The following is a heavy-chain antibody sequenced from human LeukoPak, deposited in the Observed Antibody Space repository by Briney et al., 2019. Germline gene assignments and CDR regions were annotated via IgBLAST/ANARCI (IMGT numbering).Heavy chain of an antibody. V-gene: IGHV4-34*01. CDR1: GGSFSGYY. CDR2: INHSGST. J-gene: IGHJ4*02. D-gene: IGHD1-26*01. CDR3: ARARGWRGHFDY. Sequence: SETQSLTCAVYGGSFSGYYWSWIRQPPGKGLEWIGEINHSGSTNYNPSLKSRVTISVDTSKNQFSLKLSSVTAADTAVYYCARARGWRGHFDYWGQGTLVTVSS.